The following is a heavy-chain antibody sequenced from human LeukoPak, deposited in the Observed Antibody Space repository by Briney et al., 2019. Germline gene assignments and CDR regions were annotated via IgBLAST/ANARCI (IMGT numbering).Heavy chain of an antibody. Sequence: ASVKVSRKASGYTFTSYYMHWVRQAPGQGLEWMGIINPSGGSTSYAQKFQGRVTMTRDTSTSTVYMELSSLRSEDTAVYYCARDHVRVTTGPGYFDYWGQGTLVTVSS. J-gene: IGHJ4*02. D-gene: IGHD4-17*01. CDR3: ARDHVRVTTGPGYFDY. CDR1: GYTFTSYY. CDR2: INPSGGST. V-gene: IGHV1-46*01.